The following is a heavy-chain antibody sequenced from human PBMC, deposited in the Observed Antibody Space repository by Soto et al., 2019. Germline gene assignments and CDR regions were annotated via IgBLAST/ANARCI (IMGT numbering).Heavy chain of an antibody. J-gene: IGHJ6*02. CDR1: GGTFSSYA. Sequence: QVQLVQSGAEVKKPGSSVKVSCKASGGTFSSYAISWVRQAPGQGLEWMGGLIPIFGTANYAQKCQGRVTITADESTSTAYMELSSLRSEDTAVYYCARCGVVPAAEGTYYYYGMDVWGQGTTVTVSS. D-gene: IGHD2-2*01. CDR2: LIPIFGTA. CDR3: ARCGVVPAAEGTYYYYGMDV. V-gene: IGHV1-69*01.